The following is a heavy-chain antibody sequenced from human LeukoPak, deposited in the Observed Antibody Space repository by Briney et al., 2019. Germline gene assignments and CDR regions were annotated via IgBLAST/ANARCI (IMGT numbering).Heavy chain of an antibody. D-gene: IGHD3-22*01. Sequence: GGSLRLSCAASGFTFSSYAMSWVRQAPGKGLEWVSGISGSGRTTYYADSVKGRFTISRDNSKNTLHLQMNSLRAEDTAVYYCAKDRGQYYDSSGYYPYYLDYWGQGTLVTVSS. V-gene: IGHV3-23*01. CDR2: ISGSGRTT. CDR3: AKDRGQYYDSSGYYPYYLDY. CDR1: GFTFSSYA. J-gene: IGHJ4*02.